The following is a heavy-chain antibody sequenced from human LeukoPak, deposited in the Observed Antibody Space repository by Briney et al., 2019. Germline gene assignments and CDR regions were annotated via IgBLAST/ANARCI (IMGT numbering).Heavy chain of an antibody. Sequence: SEPLSLPCSVSGRSLNIYYWGWLRQPPGRGLEFIGHSVSDVTTNYDSSHLSRVAISVATSNIQFSLKVYSVTATDTALYFCARLNFRGGEALHFDSWGRGALVAVSS. CDR1: GRSLNIYY. CDR2: SVSDVTT. D-gene: IGHD3-16*01. CDR3: ARLNFRGGEALHFDS. J-gene: IGHJ4*02. V-gene: IGHV4-59*12.